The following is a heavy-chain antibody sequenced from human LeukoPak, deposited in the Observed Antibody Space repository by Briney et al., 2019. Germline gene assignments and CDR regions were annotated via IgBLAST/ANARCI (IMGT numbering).Heavy chain of an antibody. J-gene: IGHJ1*01. CDR1: GGSISSYY. Sequence: SETLSLTCTVSGGSISSYYWSWIRQPPGKGLEWIGYIYYSGSTNYNPSLKSRVTISVDTSKNQFSLKLSSVTAADTAVYYCARIWYSSSLSEYFQHWGQGTLVTVSS. CDR2: IYYSGST. D-gene: IGHD6-13*01. V-gene: IGHV4-59*12. CDR3: ARIWYSSSLSEYFQH.